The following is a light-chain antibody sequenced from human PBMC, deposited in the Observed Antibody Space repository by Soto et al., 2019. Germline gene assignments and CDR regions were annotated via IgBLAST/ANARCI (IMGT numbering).Light chain of an antibody. Sequence: DIQMTQSPSTLSASVGDRVTITCRASQSISSWLAWYQQKPGKAPKLLIYDASSLESGVPSRFSGSGSGTELTLTISSLQPDDFATYYCQQYNSYRLTFGGGTKVDIK. V-gene: IGKV1-5*01. CDR1: QSISSW. CDR2: DAS. CDR3: QQYNSYRLT. J-gene: IGKJ4*01.